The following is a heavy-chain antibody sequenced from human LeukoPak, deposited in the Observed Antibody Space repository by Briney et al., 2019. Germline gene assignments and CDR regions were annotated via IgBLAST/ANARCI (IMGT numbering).Heavy chain of an antibody. CDR3: AKMKGHPLPKYYMDV. V-gene: IGHV3-30*07. Sequence: PGRSLRLSCAASGFTFSSYAMHWVRQAPGKGLEGVAVISYDGSNKYYADSVKGRFTISRDNSKNTLYLQMNSLRAEDTAIYYCAKMKGHPLPKYYMDVWGQGTTVTVSS. CDR2: ISYDGSNK. CDR1: GFTFSSYA. J-gene: IGHJ6*01. D-gene: IGHD1-26*01.